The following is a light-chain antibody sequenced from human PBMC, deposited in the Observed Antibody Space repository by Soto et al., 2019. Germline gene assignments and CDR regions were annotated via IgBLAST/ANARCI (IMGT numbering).Light chain of an antibody. J-gene: IGKJ4*01. CDR2: DAS. Sequence: DLQMTQSPSSLSASVGDRVTITCQASQDIRNYLNWYQQKPGKAPNLLIYDASNLRAGVPSRFXGSGAGTEFTFTISSLQPEDIATYYCQHYDHLPPLSFGGGTKVEIK. CDR1: QDIRNY. V-gene: IGKV1-33*01. CDR3: QHYDHLPPLS.